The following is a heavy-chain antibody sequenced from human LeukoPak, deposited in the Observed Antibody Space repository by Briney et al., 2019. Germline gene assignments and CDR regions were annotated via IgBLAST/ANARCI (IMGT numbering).Heavy chain of an antibody. Sequence: AESLKISCKGSGYSFTSYWISWVRQMPRKGREWIGRIAPSDSYTNYSPSFQGHVTISADKSIRTAYLQWSSLKASDTAVYYCARLAREGGTTCWGQGTLVTVSS. CDR2: IAPSDSYT. D-gene: IGHD1-7*01. CDR3: ARLAREGGTTC. CDR1: GYSFTSYW. V-gene: IGHV5-10-1*01. J-gene: IGHJ4*02.